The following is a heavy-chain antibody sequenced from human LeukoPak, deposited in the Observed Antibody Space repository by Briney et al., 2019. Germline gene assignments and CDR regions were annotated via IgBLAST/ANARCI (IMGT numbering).Heavy chain of an antibody. V-gene: IGHV3-23*01. D-gene: IGHD6-19*01. CDR1: GFTFSSYA. J-gene: IGHJ4*02. Sequence: GGSLRLSCAASGFTFSSYAMSWVRQAPGKGLEWVSAISGSDGSAYYADSVKGRFTISRDNSKNTLYLQMNSLRAEDTAVYYCAISGYSSGWYLGALFAYWGQGTLVTASS. CDR2: ISGSDGSA. CDR3: AISGYSSGWYLGALFAY.